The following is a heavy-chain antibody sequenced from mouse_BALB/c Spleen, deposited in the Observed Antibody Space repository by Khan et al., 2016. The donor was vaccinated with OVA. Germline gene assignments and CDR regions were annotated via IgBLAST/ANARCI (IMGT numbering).Heavy chain of an antibody. V-gene: IGHV1S81*02. CDR1: GYTFTSYY. J-gene: IGHJ3*01. D-gene: IGHD2-2*01. CDR2: INPSSGGT. Sequence: VQLQESGAELVKPGASVRLSCKASGYTFTSYYLYWVKQRHGQGLEWIGDINPSSGGTNFNEKFKSKATLTVDKSSSTAYIQLNSLTSEDSAVYYCTRSGYGSFAYWGQGTLVTVAA. CDR3: TRSGYGSFAY.